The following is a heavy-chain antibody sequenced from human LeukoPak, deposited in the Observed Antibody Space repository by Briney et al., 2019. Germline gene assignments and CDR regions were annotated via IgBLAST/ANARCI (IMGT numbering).Heavy chain of an antibody. CDR2: IKQDGSEK. Sequence: PGGSLRLSCAASGFTFDDYGMSWVRQAPGKGLEWVANIKQDGSEKYYVDSVKGRFTISRDNAKNSLYLQMNSLRAEDTAVYYCARSSRAGLGNYWGQGTLVTVSS. J-gene: IGHJ4*02. V-gene: IGHV3-7*01. CDR3: ARSSRAGLGNY. D-gene: IGHD6-19*01. CDR1: GFTFDDYG.